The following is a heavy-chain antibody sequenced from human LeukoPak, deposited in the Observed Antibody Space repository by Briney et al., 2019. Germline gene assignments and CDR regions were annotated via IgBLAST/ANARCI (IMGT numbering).Heavy chain of an antibody. D-gene: IGHD3-3*01. CDR2: ISYDGSNK. Sequence: GGSLRLSCAASGFTFSSYAMHWVRQAPGKGLEWVAVISYDGSNKYYADSVKGRFTISRDNSKNTLYLQMNSLRAEDTAVYYCARVPFLNLEWSYFDYWGQGTLVTVSS. J-gene: IGHJ4*02. CDR3: ARVPFLNLEWSYFDY. V-gene: IGHV3-30-3*01. CDR1: GFTFSSYA.